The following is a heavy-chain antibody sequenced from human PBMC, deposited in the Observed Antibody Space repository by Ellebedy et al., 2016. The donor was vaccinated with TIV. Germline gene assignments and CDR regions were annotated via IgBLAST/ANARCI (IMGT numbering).Heavy chain of an antibody. J-gene: IGHJ4*02. CDR1: GDSIIDYY. CDR2: VYTSEST. V-gene: IGHV4-4*07. Sequence: SETLSLXXTVSGDSIIDYYWSWIRQPAGRRLEWIGRVYTSESTGVSTSYNPSLKSRVAMSVATSKNQLSLELTSMTAADTAVYYCVRGRIGVAEFGHWGQGILVTVSS. D-gene: IGHD6-19*01. CDR3: VRGRIGVAEFGH.